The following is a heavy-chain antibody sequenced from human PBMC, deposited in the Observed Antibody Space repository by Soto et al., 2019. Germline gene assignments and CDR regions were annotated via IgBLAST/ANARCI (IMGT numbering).Heavy chain of an antibody. D-gene: IGHD6-19*01. CDR1: GGSISSYY. J-gene: IGHJ4*02. CDR2: IYYSGST. Sequence: QVQLQESGPGLVKPSESLSLTCAVSGGSISSYYWSWIRQPPGKGLEWIGYIYYSGSTTYNPSLKSRVTISVDTSKNQFSLMLTSVTAADTAVYYCARSRYTSGWWTPPFDYWGQGTLVTVSS. V-gene: IGHV4-59*01. CDR3: ARSRYTSGWWTPPFDY.